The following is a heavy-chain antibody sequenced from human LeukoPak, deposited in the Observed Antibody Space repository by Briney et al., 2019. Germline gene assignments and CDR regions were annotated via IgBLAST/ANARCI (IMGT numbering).Heavy chain of an antibody. J-gene: IGHJ4*02. CDR2: IYYSGST. Sequence: SETLSLTCTVSGGSISSSSYYWSWIRQPPGKGLEWIGYIYYSGSTYYNPSLKSRVTISVDTSKNQFSLKLSSVTAADTAVYYCAREDRGYTDYWGQGTLVTVSS. V-gene: IGHV4-30-4*01. CDR1: GGSISSSSYY. CDR3: AREDRGYTDY. D-gene: IGHD3-16*02.